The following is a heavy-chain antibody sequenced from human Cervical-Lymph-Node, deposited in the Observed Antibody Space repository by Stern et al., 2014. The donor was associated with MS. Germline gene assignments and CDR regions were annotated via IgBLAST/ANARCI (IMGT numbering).Heavy chain of an antibody. CDR3: ARRDYYDTSTYYDDAFDI. V-gene: IGHV4-59*01. D-gene: IGHD3-22*01. J-gene: IGHJ3*02. CDR2: ISYSGDT. CDR1: GGSISTYY. Sequence: QVQLQESGPGLVKASETLSLTCTVSGGSISTYYWTWIRQPPGKGLEWIGEISYSGDTHYTPSLKSRVTLSVDTSKNQFALKLSSVTAADTAVYYCARRDYYDTSTYYDDAFDIWGQGTMVTVSS.